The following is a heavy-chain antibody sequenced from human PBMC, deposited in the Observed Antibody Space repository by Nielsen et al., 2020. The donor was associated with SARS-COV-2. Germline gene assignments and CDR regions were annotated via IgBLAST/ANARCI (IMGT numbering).Heavy chain of an antibody. J-gene: IGHJ4*02. CDR3: ARVDGHCSGGSCYSGVY. V-gene: IGHV1-3*01. Sequence: ASVKVSCKASGYTFTSYAMHWVRQAPGQRLEWMGWINAGNGNTKYSQKFQGRVTITRDTSASTAYMELSSLRSEDTAVYYCARVDGHCSGGSCYSGVYWGQGTLVTVSS. CDR1: GYTFTSYA. D-gene: IGHD2-15*01. CDR2: INAGNGNT.